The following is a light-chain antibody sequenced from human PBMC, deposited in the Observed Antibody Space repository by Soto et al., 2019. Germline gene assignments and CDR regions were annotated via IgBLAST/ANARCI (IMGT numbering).Light chain of an antibody. V-gene: IGKV3-15*01. J-gene: IGKJ4*01. CDR3: QQYNNWPPLT. Sequence: MTQSPVTLSVSPGERATLSCRASQFIGSNLAWYQQKPAQPPRLLIYDASIRATGIPARFSGSGSGTEFTLTISSLQSEDFAVYYCQQYNNWPPLTFGGGTKVDIK. CDR1: QFIGSN. CDR2: DAS.